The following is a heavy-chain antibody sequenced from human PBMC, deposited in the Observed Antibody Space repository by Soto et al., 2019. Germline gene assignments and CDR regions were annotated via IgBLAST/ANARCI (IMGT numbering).Heavy chain of an antibody. Sequence: QVQLQASGPGLVKPSDTLSLTCTVSGDSIGTYNWGWIRQPPGKRLGWIGYIYSNGGTSYNPALKSRVTISADTSTKQFSLRLSSVTAAATAVYYCVRQGIGALHGLVDVWGQGTTVTVSS. D-gene: IGHD1-26*01. J-gene: IGHJ6*02. CDR2: IYSNGGT. CDR1: GDSIGTYN. CDR3: VRQGIGALHGLVDV. V-gene: IGHV4-59*08.